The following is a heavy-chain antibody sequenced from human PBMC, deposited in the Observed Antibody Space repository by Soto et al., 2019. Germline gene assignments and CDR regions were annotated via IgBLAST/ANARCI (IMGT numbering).Heavy chain of an antibody. CDR1: GGTFSSYA. CDR2: IIPIFGTA. V-gene: IGHV1-69*13. J-gene: IGHJ3*02. D-gene: IGHD5-12*01. Sequence: ASVKVSCKASGGTFSSYALRWVRQAPGQGLEWMGVIIPIFGTANYAQKFQGRVTITADESTSTAYIELSSLRSEDTAVYYCARVRSGYDLREDAFDIWGQGTMVTVSS. CDR3: ARVRSGYDLREDAFDI.